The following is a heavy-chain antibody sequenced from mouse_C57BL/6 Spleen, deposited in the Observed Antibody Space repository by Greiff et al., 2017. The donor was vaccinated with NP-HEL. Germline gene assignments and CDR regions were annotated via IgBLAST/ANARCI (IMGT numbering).Heavy chain of an antibody. CDR3: ARFRYGSSPFDY. J-gene: IGHJ2*01. D-gene: IGHD1-1*01. Sequence: QVQLQQSGVELVKPGASVKISCKASGYAFSSYWMNWVKQRPGKGLEWIGQIYPGDGDTNYNGKFKGKATLTADKSSSTAYMQLSSLTSEDSAVYFCARFRYGSSPFDYWGQGTTLTVSS. CDR1: GYAFSSYW. V-gene: IGHV1-80*01. CDR2: IYPGDGDT.